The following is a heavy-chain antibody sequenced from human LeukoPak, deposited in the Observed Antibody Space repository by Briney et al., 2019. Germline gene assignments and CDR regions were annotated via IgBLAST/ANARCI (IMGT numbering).Heavy chain of an antibody. CDR2: INSDGSST. J-gene: IGHJ5*02. V-gene: IGHV3-74*01. CDR3: ARDIVVVPPRFDP. CDR1: GFTFSSYW. D-gene: IGHD2-2*01. Sequence: GGSLRLSCAASGFTFSSYWMHWVRQAPGKGLVWVSRINSDGSSTRYADSVKGRFTISRDNAKNTLYLQMNSLRAKDTAVYYCARDIVVVPPRFDPWGQGTLVTVSS.